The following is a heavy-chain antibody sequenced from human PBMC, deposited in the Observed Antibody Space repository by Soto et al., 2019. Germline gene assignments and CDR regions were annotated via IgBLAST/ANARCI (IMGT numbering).Heavy chain of an antibody. CDR1: GFSFYNYW. CDR3: PIDSSNAFEM. V-gene: IGHV3-7*01. J-gene: IGHJ3*02. CDR2: IKPDGSDK. Sequence: EVQLVESGGGLVQPGESLRLSCAASGFSFYNYWMNWVRQAPGKGPEWVANIKPDGSDKNYVASVKGRFTISRDNAKNSLFLLMYSLRPKDTAVFYCPIDSSNAFEMWGQCTMFTVSS.